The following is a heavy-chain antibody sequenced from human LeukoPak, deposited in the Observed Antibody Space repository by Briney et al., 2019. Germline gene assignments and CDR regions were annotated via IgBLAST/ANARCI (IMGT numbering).Heavy chain of an antibody. CDR1: GFTFSSCA. V-gene: IGHV3-30-3*01. J-gene: IGHJ4*02. Sequence: GRSLRLACAASGFTFSSCAMHWVRQAPGKGLEWVAVISYDGSNKYYADSVKGRFTISRDNSKNTLYLQMNSLRAEDTAVYYCAREGPLRYFDFPDHWGQGTLVTVSS. CDR3: AREGPLRYFDFPDH. CDR2: ISYDGSNK. D-gene: IGHD3-9*01.